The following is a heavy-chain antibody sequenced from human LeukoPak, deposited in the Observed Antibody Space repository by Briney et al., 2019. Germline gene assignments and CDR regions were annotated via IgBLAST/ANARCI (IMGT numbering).Heavy chain of an antibody. Sequence: GGSLRLSCAASGFTVSRNYMSWVRQAPGKGLEWVSIIYSGGTTYYADSVKGRFTISRDTSKNTLYLQMNSLRAEDTAVYYCAGVERFLESYYFDYWGQGTLVTVSS. D-gene: IGHD3-3*01. V-gene: IGHV3-66*02. CDR3: AGVERFLESYYFDY. CDR1: GFTVSRNY. J-gene: IGHJ4*02. CDR2: IYSGGTT.